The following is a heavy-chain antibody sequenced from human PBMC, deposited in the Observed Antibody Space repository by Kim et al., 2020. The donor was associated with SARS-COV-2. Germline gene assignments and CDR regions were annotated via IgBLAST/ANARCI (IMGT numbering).Heavy chain of an antibody. J-gene: IGHJ2*01. V-gene: IGHV4-39*01. CDR1: GGSISSSSYY. D-gene: IGHD2-15*01. CDR3: ARQGLYCSGGSCYGGFDL. CDR2: IYYSGST. Sequence: SETLSLTCTVSGGSISSSSYYWGWIRQPPAKGLEWIGSIYYSGSTYYNPSLKSRVTISVDTSKNQFSLKLSSVTAADTAVYYCARQGLYCSGGSCYGGFDLWGRGTLVTVSS.